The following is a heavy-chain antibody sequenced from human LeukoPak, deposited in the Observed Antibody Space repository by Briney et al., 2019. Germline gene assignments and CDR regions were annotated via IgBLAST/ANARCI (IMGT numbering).Heavy chain of an antibody. V-gene: IGHV1-18*01. CDR2: ISAYNGNT. CDR3: ARDPTYYYGSGSYYSHPDY. Sequence: ASVKVSCKASGYTFTSYGITWARQAPGQGLEWMGWISAYNGNTNYAQKLQGRVTMTTDTSTSTAYMELRSLRSDDTAVYYCARDPTYYYGSGSYYSHPDYWGQGTLVTVSS. J-gene: IGHJ4*02. D-gene: IGHD3-10*01. CDR1: GYTFTSYG.